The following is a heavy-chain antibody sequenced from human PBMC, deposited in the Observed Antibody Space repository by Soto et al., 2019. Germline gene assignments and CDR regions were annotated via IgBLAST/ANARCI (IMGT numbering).Heavy chain of an antibody. J-gene: IGHJ6*02. CDR3: EAWSSHYTVDV. Sequence: QVQLQQSGPGLVKTSETLSLTCTVSGGSISSYSWSWIRQPAGKGLECIGRLFTSGYTNYSPSLKSRVTMSLDTSKRQFSLQLTSETAADTAAYYCEAWSSHYTVDVCGQGTAVTVSS. V-gene: IGHV4-4*07. CDR1: GGSISSYS. D-gene: IGHD3-16*02. CDR2: LFTSGYT.